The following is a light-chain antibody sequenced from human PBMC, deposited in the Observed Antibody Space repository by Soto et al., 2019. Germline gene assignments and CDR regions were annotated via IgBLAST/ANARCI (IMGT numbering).Light chain of an antibody. CDR2: DAS. J-gene: IGKJ1*01. V-gene: IGKV1-5*01. CDR1: QSISSW. Sequence: DIHMTQSPSTLSASVGDRVTITCRASQSISSWLAWYQQKPGKAPKLLIYDASSLEGGVPSRFSGSGSGTEFTLTISSLQPDDFATYYCQQYNTYSSWTFGQGTKVDIK. CDR3: QQYNTYSSWT.